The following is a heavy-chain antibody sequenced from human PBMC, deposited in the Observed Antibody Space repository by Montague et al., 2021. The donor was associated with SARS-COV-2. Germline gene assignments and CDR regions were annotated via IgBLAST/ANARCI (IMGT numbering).Heavy chain of an antibody. J-gene: IGHJ6*02. Sequence: TLSPTCSVSGDSMTSGSYFWTWIRQPAGKGLEWIGHIQTSGTSNYSPSLRSRITMSIDTSRNQFSLEVRSVTAADTAVYFCARDRPESWRISPGLAGLFATVVHSASGMDVWGQGTTVTVS. D-gene: IGHD3-10*02. V-gene: IGHV4-61*09. CDR2: IQTSGTS. CDR3: ARDRPESWRISPGLAGLFATVVHSASGMDV. CDR1: GDSMTSGSYF.